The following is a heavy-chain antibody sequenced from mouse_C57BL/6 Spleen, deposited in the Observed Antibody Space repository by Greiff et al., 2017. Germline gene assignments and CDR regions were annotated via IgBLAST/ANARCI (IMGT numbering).Heavy chain of an antibody. CDR3: AKHHYDGYYDAMDY. Sequence: VQGVESGPGLVAPSQSLYITCTVSGFSLFSYGVDWVRQSSGTGMVWLGVIWGGGSTYYNSALMSRLSIIKDNSKSQVFLKMNSLQTDDTAMYYCAKHHYDGYYDAMDYGGQGTSVTVSS. V-gene: IGHV2-9*01. J-gene: IGHJ4*01. CDR1: GFSLFSYG. CDR2: IWGGGST. D-gene: IGHD2-3*01.